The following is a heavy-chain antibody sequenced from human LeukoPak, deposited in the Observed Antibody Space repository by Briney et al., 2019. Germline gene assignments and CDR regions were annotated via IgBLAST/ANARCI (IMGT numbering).Heavy chain of an antibody. CDR3: AHKYSRSSYFDS. Sequence: SGPTLVKPTQTLTLTCTFSGFSLSTSGVGVGWIRQPPGKALEWVALIYWDDDQRYSPSLKSRVTITKDTSKNQVVLKMTNMDPVDTAIYYCAHKYSRSSYFDSWGQGMLVTVSS. D-gene: IGHD6-6*01. V-gene: IGHV2-5*02. CDR1: GFSLSTSGVG. J-gene: IGHJ4*02. CDR2: IYWDDDQ.